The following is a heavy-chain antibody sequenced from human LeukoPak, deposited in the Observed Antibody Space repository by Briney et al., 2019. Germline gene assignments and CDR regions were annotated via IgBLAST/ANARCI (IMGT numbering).Heavy chain of an antibody. CDR3: ARGNRGHRP. J-gene: IGHJ4*02. D-gene: IGHD1-14*01. V-gene: IGHV1-2*02. Sequence: GASVKVSCKPSLYTFSENSIYCVSEAPGQGLEWMGLINPYTGAANYTQNFQGRVTMTRDTSVSTAYMHLSGLRSDDTAVHYLARGNRGHRPWGQGTPVTVSS. CDR2: INPYTGAA. CDR1: LYTFSENS.